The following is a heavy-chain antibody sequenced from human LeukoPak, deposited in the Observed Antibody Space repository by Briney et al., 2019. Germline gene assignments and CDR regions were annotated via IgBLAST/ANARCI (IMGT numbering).Heavy chain of an antibody. Sequence: PGRSLRLSCAASGFRFSSYAMNWVRQVPGKGLEWVAVILNAVSNKYYTDSVKGRFTISRDNPKNTLYLQMNSLRTDNSAVYYCARDPCDGLDYWGQGTLVT. CDR2: ILNAVSNK. CDR3: ARDPCDGLDY. J-gene: IGHJ4*02. V-gene: IGHV3-30-3*01. CDR1: GFRFSSYA. D-gene: IGHD3-10*01.